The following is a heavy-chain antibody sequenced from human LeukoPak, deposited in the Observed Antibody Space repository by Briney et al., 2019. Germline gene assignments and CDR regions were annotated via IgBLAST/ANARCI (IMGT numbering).Heavy chain of an antibody. J-gene: IGHJ4*02. D-gene: IGHD3-10*01. CDR2: ISAYNGNT. Sequence: GASVKVSCKASGYTFTSYGISWVRQAPGQGLEWMGWISAYNGNTNYAQKLQGRVTMTTDTSTSTAYMELRSLRSDDTAAYYCARVSRGGYRSGRPPYYFDYWGQGTLVTVSS. CDR3: ARVSRGGYRSGRPPYYFDY. V-gene: IGHV1-18*01. CDR1: GYTFTSYG.